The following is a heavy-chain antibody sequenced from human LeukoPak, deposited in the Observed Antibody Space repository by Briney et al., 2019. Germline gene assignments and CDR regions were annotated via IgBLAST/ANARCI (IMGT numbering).Heavy chain of an antibody. CDR1: GYSFTDYY. D-gene: IGHD2-21*01. Sequence: ASVKVSCKTSGYSFTDYYMHWVRRAPGQGLEWMGWINPNSGGTSSAQKFQGRVTMTRDTSITTVYMEVSWLTSDDTAIYYCARADRLHGGPYLIGPWGQGTLVTVPS. J-gene: IGHJ5*02. CDR3: ARADRLHGGPYLIGP. CDR2: INPNSGGT. V-gene: IGHV1-2*02.